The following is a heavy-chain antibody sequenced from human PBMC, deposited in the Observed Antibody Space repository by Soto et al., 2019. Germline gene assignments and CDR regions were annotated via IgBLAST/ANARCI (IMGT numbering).Heavy chain of an antibody. CDR1: GGSISSYY. Sequence: QSQTLSLTCTVSGGSISSYYWSWIRQPPGKGLEWIGYIYYSGSTNYNPSLKSRVTISVDTSKNQFSLKLSSVTAADTAVYYCANTGFWGSGFDPWGQGTLVTVSS. CDR3: ANTGFWGSGFDP. D-gene: IGHD3-16*01. V-gene: IGHV4-59*01. CDR2: IYYSGST. J-gene: IGHJ5*02.